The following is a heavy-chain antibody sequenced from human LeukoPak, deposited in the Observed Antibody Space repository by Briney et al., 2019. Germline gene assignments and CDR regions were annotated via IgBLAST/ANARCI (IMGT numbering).Heavy chain of an antibody. D-gene: IGHD6-13*01. CDR1: GYTFTSYD. V-gene: IGHV1-8*03. J-gene: IGHJ4*02. Sequence: ASVKVSCKASGYTFTSYDINWVRQATGQGLEWMGWMNPNSGNTGYAQKFQGRVTITRNTSISTAYMELSSLRPEDTAVYYCARGSSWYYFNYWGQGTLVTVSS. CDR2: MNPNSGNT. CDR3: ARGSSWYYFNY.